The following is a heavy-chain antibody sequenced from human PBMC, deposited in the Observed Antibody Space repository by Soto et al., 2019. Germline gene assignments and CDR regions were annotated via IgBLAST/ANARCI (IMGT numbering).Heavy chain of an antibody. J-gene: IGHJ4*02. CDR3: ARITLGYCSGGSCSTFDY. CDR1: GFSLSNARMG. CDR2: IFSNDEK. V-gene: IGHV2-26*01. D-gene: IGHD2-15*01. Sequence: QVTLKESGPVLVKPTETLTLTCTVSGFSLSNARMGVSWIRQPPGKALEWLARIFSNDEKSYSTSLKSRLTISKDTSKSQVVLTMTNMDPVDTATYYCARITLGYCSGGSCSTFDYWGQGTLVTVSS.